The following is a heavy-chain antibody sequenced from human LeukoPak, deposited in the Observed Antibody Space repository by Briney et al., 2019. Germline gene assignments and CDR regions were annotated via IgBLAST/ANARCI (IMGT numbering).Heavy chain of an antibody. V-gene: IGHV6-1*01. J-gene: IGHJ6*03. CDR2: TYYRSKWYN. D-gene: IGHD1-14*01. CDR3: AREQPNQRGGYYYYMDV. CDR1: GDSVSSNSAA. Sequence: SQTLSLTCAISGDSVSSNSAAWNWIRQSPSRGLEWLGRTYYRSKWYNDYAVSVKSRITINPDTSKNQFSLQLNSVTPEDTAVYYCAREQPNQRGGYYYYMDVWGKGTTVTVSS.